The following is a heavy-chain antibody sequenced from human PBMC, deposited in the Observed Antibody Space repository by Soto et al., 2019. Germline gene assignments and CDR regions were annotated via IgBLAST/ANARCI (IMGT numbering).Heavy chain of an antibody. CDR2: IIPAFGTP. CDR1: GGTFNNYA. Sequence: QVQLAQSGAEVKKRGSSVKVSCRVSGGTFNNYAISWVRQAPGEGLEWMGGIIPAFGTPKYAQRFQDRVTISADVDAATAYMELTSRRSDDTAVYYCARDTREITRVRGVIPYYIYHMDVWGPGTTVAVSS. V-gene: IGHV1-69*01. J-gene: IGHJ6*02. CDR3: ARDTREITRVRGVIPYYIYHMDV. D-gene: IGHD3-10*01.